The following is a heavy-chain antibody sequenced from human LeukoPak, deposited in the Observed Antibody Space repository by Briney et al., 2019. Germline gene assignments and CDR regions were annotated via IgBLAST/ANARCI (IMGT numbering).Heavy chain of an antibody. CDR2: ISAYNGNT. V-gene: IGHV1-18*01. D-gene: IGHD6-13*01. CDR3: ARGEQLALSNWFDP. Sequence: GASVRVSCKASGYTFTSYGISWVRQAPGQGLEWMGWISAYNGNTNYAQKLQGRVTITTDTSTSTAYMELRSLRSDDTAVYYCARGEQLALSNWFDPWGQGTLVTVSS. CDR1: GYTFTSYG. J-gene: IGHJ5*02.